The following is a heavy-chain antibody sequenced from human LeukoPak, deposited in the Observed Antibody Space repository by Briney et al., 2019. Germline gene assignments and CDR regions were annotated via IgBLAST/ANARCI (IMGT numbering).Heavy chain of an antibody. Sequence: SETLSLTCAVYGGSFSGYYWSWIRQRPGKGLEWIGEINHSGSTNYNPSLKSRVTISVDTSKNQFSLKLSSVTAADTAVYYCARARGYSYGRIDYWGQGTLVTVSS. J-gene: IGHJ4*02. CDR2: INHSGST. CDR3: ARARGYSYGRIDY. D-gene: IGHD5-18*01. CDR1: GGSFSGYY. V-gene: IGHV4-34*01.